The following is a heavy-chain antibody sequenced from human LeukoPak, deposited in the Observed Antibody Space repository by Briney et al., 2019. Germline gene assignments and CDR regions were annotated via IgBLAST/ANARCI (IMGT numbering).Heavy chain of an antibody. V-gene: IGHV4-59*08. J-gene: IGHJ3*02. CDR3: ARPFGSGWDDAFDI. Sequence: PSETLSLTCTVSGGSISSYYWSWIRQPPGKGLEWIGYIYYSGSTNYNPSLKSRITISVDTSKNQFSLKLSSLTAADTAVYYCARPFGSGWDDAFDIWGQGTMVTVSS. CDR1: GGSISSYY. D-gene: IGHD6-19*01. CDR2: IYYSGST.